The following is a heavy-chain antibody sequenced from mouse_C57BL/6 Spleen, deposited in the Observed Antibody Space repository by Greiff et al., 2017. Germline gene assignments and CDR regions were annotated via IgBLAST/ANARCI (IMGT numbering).Heavy chain of an antibody. J-gene: IGHJ4*01. CDR1: GFTFSDYG. CDR3: ARPGVYCYDGYAMDY. V-gene: IGHV5-17*01. Sequence: EVQLVEPGGGLVKPGGSLKLSCAASGFTFSDYGMHWVRQAPEKGLEWVAYISSGSSTIYYADTVKGRFTISRDNAKNTLFLQITSRRSEDTALFCCARPGVYCYDGYAMDYWGQGASVTVSS. D-gene: IGHD2-12*01. CDR2: ISSGSSTI.